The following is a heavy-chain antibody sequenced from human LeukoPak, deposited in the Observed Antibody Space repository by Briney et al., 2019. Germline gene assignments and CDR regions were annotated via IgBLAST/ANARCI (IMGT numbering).Heavy chain of an antibody. D-gene: IGHD3-10*01. Sequence: GGSLRLSCAASGFTFRIYSMNWVRQAPGTGLEWVSSIGPSSGDIYYADSVKGRFTISRDNDKNSLYLQMNSLRAEDAAVYYCARDRGARGRGLAWGQGTQVTVSS. V-gene: IGHV3-21*01. CDR3: ARDRGARGRGLA. CDR1: GFTFRIYS. J-gene: IGHJ5*02. CDR2: IGPSSGDI.